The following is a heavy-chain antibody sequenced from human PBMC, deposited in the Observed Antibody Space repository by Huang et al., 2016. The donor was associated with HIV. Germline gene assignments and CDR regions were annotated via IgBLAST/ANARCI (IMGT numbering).Heavy chain of an antibody. CDR1: GFTFSNCH. CDR3: ARDLGPKYYGAGSYYD. Sequence: DVQLVESGGGLVQPGGSLKLSCATSGFTFSNCHMNWVRQTPGKRLEWVSFITSRGSTIHYADSVKGRFTISRDNAKSSLYLQMSNLRDEDTAVYYCARDLGPKYYGAGSYYDWGQGTLVTVSS. D-gene: IGHD3-10*01. CDR2: ITSRGSTI. J-gene: IGHJ4*02. V-gene: IGHV3-48*02.